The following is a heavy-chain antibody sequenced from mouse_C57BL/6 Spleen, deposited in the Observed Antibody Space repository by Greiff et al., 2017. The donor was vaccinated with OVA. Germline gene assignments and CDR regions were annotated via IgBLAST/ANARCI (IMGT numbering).Heavy chain of an antibody. CDR1: GFTFSDYG. D-gene: IGHD1-1*01. J-gene: IGHJ2*01. CDR3: GRGLVLPEGYFDD. V-gene: IGHV5-17*01. Sequence: EVQVVESGGGLVKPGGSLKLSCAASGFTFSDYGMHWVRQAPEKGLEWVAYISSGSSTIYYADTVKGRFTISRDNAKNTLFLQMTSPRSEDTAMYYCGRGLVLPEGYFDDWGKGTTLTVSS. CDR2: ISSGSSTI.